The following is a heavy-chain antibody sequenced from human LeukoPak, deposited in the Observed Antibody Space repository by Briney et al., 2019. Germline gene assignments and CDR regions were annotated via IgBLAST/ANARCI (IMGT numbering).Heavy chain of an antibody. CDR3: ARDLGYSVAGSGPPIH. J-gene: IGHJ1*01. CDR2: IYYSGST. Sequence: SETLSLTCTVSGGSISSGGYYWSWIRQHPGKGLEWIGYIYYSGSTYHNPSLKSRVTISVDTSKNQFSLKLSSVTAADTAVYYCARDLGYSVAGSGPPIHWGQGTLVTVSS. CDR1: GGSISSGGYY. D-gene: IGHD6-19*01. V-gene: IGHV4-31*03.